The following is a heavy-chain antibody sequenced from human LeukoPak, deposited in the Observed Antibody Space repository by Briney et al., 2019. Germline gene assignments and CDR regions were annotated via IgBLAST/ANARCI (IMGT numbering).Heavy chain of an antibody. CDR3: ARQVAAAGTGGLLLGYGMDV. Sequence: GESLKISCKGSGYSYTNYWISWVRQMPGKGLEWMGIIYPGDSDTRYSPSFQGQVTISADKSINTAYLQWSSLKASDTAIYYCARQVAAAGTGGLLLGYGMDVWGQGNTVTVSS. CDR2: IYPGDSDT. D-gene: IGHD6-13*01. V-gene: IGHV5-51*01. CDR1: GYSYTNYW. J-gene: IGHJ6*02.